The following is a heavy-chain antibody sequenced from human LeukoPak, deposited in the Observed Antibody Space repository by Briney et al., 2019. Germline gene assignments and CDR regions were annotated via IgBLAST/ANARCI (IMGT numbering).Heavy chain of an antibody. CDR1: GGTFSSYA. Sequence: SVKVSCKASGGTFSSYAISWVRQAPGQGLEWMGRIIPIFGTANYAQKFQGRVTITADESTSTAYMELSSLRSEDTAVYYCARGYSSRWYVGPAEYFQHWGQGTLVTVSS. CDR3: ARGYSSRWYVGPAEYFQH. J-gene: IGHJ1*01. D-gene: IGHD6-13*01. CDR2: IIPIFGTA. V-gene: IGHV1-69*15.